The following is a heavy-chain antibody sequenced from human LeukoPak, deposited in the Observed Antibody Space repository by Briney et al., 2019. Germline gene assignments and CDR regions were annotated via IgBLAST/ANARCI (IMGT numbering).Heavy chain of an antibody. CDR3: LRGSAMVTTYRGGNWFDP. Sequence: GASVKVSCKASGYIFSDYYMHWVRQAPGQGLEWMGRLKPDSGGTNYEQKFQGRVIMTLDTSISTAYMELTRLTSDDTAVYYCLRGSAMVTTYRGGNWFDPWGQGTLVTVSS. V-gene: IGHV1-2*06. CDR1: GYIFSDYY. CDR2: LKPDSGGT. J-gene: IGHJ5*02. D-gene: IGHD5-18*01.